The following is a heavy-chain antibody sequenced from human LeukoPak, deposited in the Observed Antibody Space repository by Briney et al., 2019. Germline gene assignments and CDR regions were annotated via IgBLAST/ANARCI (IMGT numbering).Heavy chain of an antibody. CDR2: INHSGST. V-gene: IGHV4-34*01. D-gene: IGHD3-3*01. J-gene: IGHJ4*02. CDR3: ARDTYYDFWSGYPRGGKIDY. Sequence: SETLSLTCAVYGGSYSGYYWSWIRQPPGKGLEWIGEINHSGSTNYNPSLKSRVTISVDTSKNQFSLKLSSVTAADTAVYYCARDTYYDFWSGYPRGGKIDYWGQGTLVTVSS. CDR1: GGSYSGYY.